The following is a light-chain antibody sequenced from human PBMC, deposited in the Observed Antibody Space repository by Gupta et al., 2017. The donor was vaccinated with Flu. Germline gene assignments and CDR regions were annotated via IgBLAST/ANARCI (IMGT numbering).Light chain of an antibody. Sequence: DIQMTQSPSTLSASVGDRVTITCRASQSISRYLAWYQQKSGKAPKLLIYKASTLASGVPSRFSGSGSGTEFTLTISSLQPDDFATYYCQQENSYSWTFGQGTKVEIK. CDR1: QSISRY. V-gene: IGKV1-5*03. CDR3: QQENSYSWT. CDR2: KAS. J-gene: IGKJ1*01.